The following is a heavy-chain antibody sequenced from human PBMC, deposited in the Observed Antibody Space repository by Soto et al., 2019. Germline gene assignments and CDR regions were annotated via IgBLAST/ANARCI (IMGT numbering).Heavy chain of an antibody. Sequence: EPLSLTCSVYGGSFMVYYWSWMRQPPGKGLEWIGEINHSGSTNYNPSLKSRVTISVDTSKNQFSLKLSSVTAADTAVYYCARSLLLWFGDYYGMDVWGQGNTVTVSS. CDR1: GGSFMVYY. J-gene: IGHJ6*02. CDR3: ARSLLLWFGDYYGMDV. V-gene: IGHV4-34*01. D-gene: IGHD3-10*01. CDR2: INHSGST.